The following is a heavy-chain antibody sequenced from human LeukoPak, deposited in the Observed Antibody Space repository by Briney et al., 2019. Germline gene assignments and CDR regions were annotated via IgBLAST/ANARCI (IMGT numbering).Heavy chain of an antibody. V-gene: IGHV7-4-1*02. CDR1: GYTFTSYG. D-gene: IGHD4-17*01. CDR3: ARGHDYGESLFDY. J-gene: IGHJ4*02. Sequence: GASVKVSCKASGYTFTSYGISWVRQAPGQGLEWMGWINTNTGNPTYAQGFTGRFVFSLDTSVSTTYLQVSSLKAEDTAVYYCARGHDYGESLFDYWGQGTLVTVSS. CDR2: INTNTGNP.